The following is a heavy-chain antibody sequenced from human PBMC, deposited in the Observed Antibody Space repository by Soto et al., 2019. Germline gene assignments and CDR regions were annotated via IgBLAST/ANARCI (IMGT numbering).Heavy chain of an antibody. J-gene: IGHJ4*02. D-gene: IGHD6-13*01. CDR1: EGTFNSYA. CDR2: IIPYYNTL. Sequence: QAQVVQSGAEMRKPGSSVKLSCKASEGTFNSYAIAWVRQAPGQGLEWMGGIIPYYNTLNYAQKFQDRATITADDSTNTVYMVLSSLRSDEPAVYFCASGASRWYPYFVDSWGQGTLVTFSS. V-gene: IGHV1-69*01. CDR3: ASGASRWYPYFVDS.